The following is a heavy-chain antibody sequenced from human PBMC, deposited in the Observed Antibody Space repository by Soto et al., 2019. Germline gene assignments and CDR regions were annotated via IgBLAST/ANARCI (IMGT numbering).Heavy chain of an antibody. CDR1: GDSVSSNSAA. CDR3: ARGEYSSSSGGFDY. J-gene: IGHJ4*02. CDR2: TYYRSKWYN. V-gene: IGHV6-1*01. Sequence: QSQTLSLTCAISGDSVSSNSAAWNWIRQSPSRGLEWLGRTYYRSKWYNDYAVSVKSRITINPDTSKNQFSLQLNSVTPEDTAAYYCARGEYSSSSGGFDYWGQGTLVTVSS. D-gene: IGHD6-6*01.